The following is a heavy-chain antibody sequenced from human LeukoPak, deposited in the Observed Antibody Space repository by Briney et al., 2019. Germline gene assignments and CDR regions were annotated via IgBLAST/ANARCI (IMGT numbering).Heavy chain of an antibody. D-gene: IGHD2-2*01. CDR2: ICGNCGTA. Sequence: GGSLRHSCAATGFTFNNYAMNWVRQAPGKGLTWVSSICGNCGTAYYVDSVKGRFTISRDNSKNTLYLQMNSLRAEDTAVYYCAKHYCSDASCSVFSFDSWGQGTLVTVSS. J-gene: IGHJ4*02. V-gene: IGHV3-23*01. CDR3: AKHYCSDASCSVFSFDS. CDR1: GFTFNNYA.